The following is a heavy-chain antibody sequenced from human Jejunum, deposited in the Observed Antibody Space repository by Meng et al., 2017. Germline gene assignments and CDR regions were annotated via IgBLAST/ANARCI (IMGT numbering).Heavy chain of an antibody. CDR3: ARMDSAFHYFDY. Sequence: QLQLQESGSGLVKPSQTLSLTCAVSGGSISSDGYTWSWIRQPPGKGLEWIGYIYHTGSTYYNPSLKSRVTISVDRSKNQFPLNLSSVTAADTAVYYCARMDSAFHYFDYWGQGTLVTVSS. CDR1: GGSISSDGYT. D-gene: IGHD1-26*01. J-gene: IGHJ4*02. CDR2: IYHTGST. V-gene: IGHV4-30-2*01.